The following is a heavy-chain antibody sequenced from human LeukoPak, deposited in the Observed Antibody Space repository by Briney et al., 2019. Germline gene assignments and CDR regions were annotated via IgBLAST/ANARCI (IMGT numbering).Heavy chain of an antibody. J-gene: IGHJ5*02. CDR3: ARRGACSSTSCYTFNWFDP. V-gene: IGHV5-10-1*01. CDR2: IDPSDSYT. CDR1: GYSFTSYW. D-gene: IGHD2-2*02. Sequence: GESLKISCKGSGYSFTSYWISWVRQLPGKGLEWMGRIDPSDSYTNYSPSFQGHVTISADKSINTAYLQWSSLKASDTAMYYCARRGACSSTSCYTFNWFDPWGQGTLVTVSS.